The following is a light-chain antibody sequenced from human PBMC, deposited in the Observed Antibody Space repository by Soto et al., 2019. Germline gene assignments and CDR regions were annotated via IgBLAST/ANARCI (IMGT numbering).Light chain of an antibody. J-gene: IGLJ3*02. V-gene: IGLV2-14*03. CDR2: DVN. CDR3: NSYTSSSTRV. CDR1: SSDVGGYDY. Sequence: QSVLTQPASVSGSPGQSITISCTGTSSDVGGYDYVSWYQHHPGEAPKLMIYDVNNRPSGIANRFSGSKSGNTASLTISGLQAEDEADYYCNSYTSSSTRVFGGGTKLTVL.